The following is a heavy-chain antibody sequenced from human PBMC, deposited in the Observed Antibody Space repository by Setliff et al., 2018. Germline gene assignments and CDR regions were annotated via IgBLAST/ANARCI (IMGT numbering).Heavy chain of an antibody. CDR1: GFTFSSYA. V-gene: IGHV3-23*01. CDR3: ASKGGYFDPSEDFDY. J-gene: IGHJ4*02. CDR2: ISGSAQTT. Sequence: ETLSLSCAASGFTFSSYAITWVRQAPGKGLEWVSMISGSAQTTYYADSVKGRFTISRDNSKNTVYLEMNSLRAEDTAVYYCASKGGYFDPSEDFDYWGQGTLVTVSS. D-gene: IGHD3-9*01.